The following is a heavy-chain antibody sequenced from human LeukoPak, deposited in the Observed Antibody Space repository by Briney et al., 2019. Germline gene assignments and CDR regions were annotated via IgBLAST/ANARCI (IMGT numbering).Heavy chain of an antibody. CDR3: ARGLTGTTPDY. J-gene: IGHJ4*02. CDR1: GGSFSGYY. D-gene: IGHD1-1*01. V-gene: IGHV4-34*01. CDR2: INHSGST. Sequence: PSETLSLTCAVYGGSFSGYYWSWIRQPPGKGLEWIGEINHSGSTNYNPSLKSRVTISVDTSKNQFSLKLSSVTAADTAVYYCARGLTGTTPDYWGQGTLVTVSS.